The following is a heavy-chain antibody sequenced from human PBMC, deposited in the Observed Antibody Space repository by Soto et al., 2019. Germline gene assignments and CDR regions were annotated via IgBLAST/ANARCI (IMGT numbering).Heavy chain of an antibody. D-gene: IGHD3-10*01. Sequence: ASVKVSCKASGYTFTGYYMHWVRQAPGQGLEWMGWINPNSGGTNYAQKFQGWVTMTRDTSISTAYMELSRLRSDDTAVYFCARGESLTFDYDAFDIWGQGTMVTVSS. V-gene: IGHV1-2*04. J-gene: IGHJ3*02. CDR1: GYTFTGYY. CDR3: ARGESLTFDYDAFDI. CDR2: INPNSGGT.